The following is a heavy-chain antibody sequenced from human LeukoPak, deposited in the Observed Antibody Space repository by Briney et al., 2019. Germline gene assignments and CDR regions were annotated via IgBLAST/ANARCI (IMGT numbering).Heavy chain of an antibody. CDR1: GGTFSNFA. Sequence: ASVKVSCKASGGTFSNFAISWVRQAPGQGLEWMGGIIPIFGSPNYAQKFQGRVKFTADASTSTAYMELSSLRSEDSAVYFCARGPYLYCSAGSCSDRWFDPWGQGTRVTVSS. J-gene: IGHJ5*02. CDR2: IIPIFGSP. V-gene: IGHV1-69*13. D-gene: IGHD2-15*01. CDR3: ARGPYLYCSAGSCSDRWFDP.